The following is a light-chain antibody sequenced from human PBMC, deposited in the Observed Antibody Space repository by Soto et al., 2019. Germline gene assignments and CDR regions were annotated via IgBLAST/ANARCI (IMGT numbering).Light chain of an antibody. CDR2: AAS. CDR1: QSISSY. J-gene: IGKJ2*01. CDR3: QQSYSTWYT. Sequence: DIQMTQSPSSLSASVGDRVTITCRASQSISSYLNWYQQKPGKAPKLLIYAASSLQSGFPSRLSGRGSGTDFTLTISSLQPEDFATYYCQQSYSTWYTFGQGTKLEIK. V-gene: IGKV1-39*01.